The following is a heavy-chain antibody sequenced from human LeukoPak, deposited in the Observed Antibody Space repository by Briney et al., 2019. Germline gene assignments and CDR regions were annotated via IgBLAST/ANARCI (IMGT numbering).Heavy chain of an antibody. CDR3: AKASWFGELSHYFDY. J-gene: IGHJ4*02. V-gene: IGHV3-23*01. CDR2: ISGSGGST. D-gene: IGHD3-10*01. CDR1: GFTFSSYA. Sequence: GGSLRLSCAASGFTFSSYAMSWVRQAPGKGLEWVSAISGSGGSTYYADSVKGRFTISRDNSKNTLYLQMNSLRAEDTAVYYCAKASWFGELSHYFDYWGQGTLATVSS.